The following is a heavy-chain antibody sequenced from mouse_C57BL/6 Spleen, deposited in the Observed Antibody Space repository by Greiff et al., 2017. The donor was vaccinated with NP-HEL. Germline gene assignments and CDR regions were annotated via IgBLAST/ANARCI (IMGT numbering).Heavy chain of an antibody. CDR2: ISYDGSN. Sequence: EVKLQESGPGLVKPSQSLSLTCSVTGYSITSGYYWNWIRQFPGNKLEWMGYISYDGSNNYNPSLKNRISITRDTSKNQFFLKLNSVTTEDTATYYCASLGVVATEYFDVWGTGTTVTVSS. CDR1: GYSITSGYY. CDR3: ASLGVVATEYFDV. J-gene: IGHJ1*03. V-gene: IGHV3-6*01. D-gene: IGHD1-1*01.